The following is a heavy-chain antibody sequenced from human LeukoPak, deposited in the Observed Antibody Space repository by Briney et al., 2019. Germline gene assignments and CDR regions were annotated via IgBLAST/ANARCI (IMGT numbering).Heavy chain of an antibody. CDR1: GFTFSSYS. V-gene: IGHV3-21*01. CDR3: ARASFTIFGVVIPPYYYGMDV. D-gene: IGHD3-3*01. CDR2: ISSSSSYI. J-gene: IGHJ6*02. Sequence: GGSLRLSCAASGFTFSSYSMNWVRQAPGKGLEWVSSISSSSSYIYYADSVKGRFTISRDNAKNSLYLQMNSLRAEDTAVYYCARASFTIFGVVIPPYYYGMDVWGQGTTVTVSS.